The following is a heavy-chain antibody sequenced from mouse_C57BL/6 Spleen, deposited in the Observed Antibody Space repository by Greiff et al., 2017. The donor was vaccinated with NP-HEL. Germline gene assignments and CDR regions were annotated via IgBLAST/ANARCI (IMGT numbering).Heavy chain of an antibody. D-gene: IGHD2-1*01. CDR2: IDPSDSYT. CDR3: ARRDGNYYYAMDY. CDR1: GYTFTSYW. V-gene: IGHV1-50*01. J-gene: IGHJ4*01. Sequence: QVQLQQPGAELVKPGASVKLSCKASGYTFTSYWMQWVKQRPGQGLEWIGEIDPSDSYTNYNQKFKGKATLTVDTSSSTAYMQLSSLTSEDSAVYYCARRDGNYYYAMDYWGQGTAVTVSS.